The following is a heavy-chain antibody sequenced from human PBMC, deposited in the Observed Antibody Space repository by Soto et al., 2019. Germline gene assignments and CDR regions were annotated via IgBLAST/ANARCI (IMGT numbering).Heavy chain of an antibody. D-gene: IGHD3-9*01. CDR3: AREYYGLLTGYYNGH. CDR2: ISGDGTTI. V-gene: IGHV3-74*01. CDR1: GFPFSSYW. J-gene: IGHJ4*02. Sequence: DVQLVESGGDSVQPGGSLRLSCAASGFPFSSYWMHWVRHTPGKGLEWVSRISGDGTTIYYADSVTGRFTVSRDNAKNTLSLQMSGLGAEDTAVYYCAREYYGLLTGYYNGHWGQGTLVSVSS.